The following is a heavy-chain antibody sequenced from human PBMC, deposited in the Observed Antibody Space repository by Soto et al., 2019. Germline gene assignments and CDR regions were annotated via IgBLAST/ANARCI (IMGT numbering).Heavy chain of an antibody. CDR2: ISSSSSYI. CDR3: ARDQYDFWSGYYLGGMDV. D-gene: IGHD3-3*01. J-gene: IGHJ6*02. Sequence: PGGALNLCYSASGLTFRSYSMKWVRHVPPTMLEWVSSISSSSSYIYYADSVKGRFTISRDNAKNSLYLQMNSLRAEDTAVYYCARDQYDFWSGYYLGGMDVWGQGTTVTVSS. V-gene: IGHV3-21*01. CDR1: GLTFRSYS.